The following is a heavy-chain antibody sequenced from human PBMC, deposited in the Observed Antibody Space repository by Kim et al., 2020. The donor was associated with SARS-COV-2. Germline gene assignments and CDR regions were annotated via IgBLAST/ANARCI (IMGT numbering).Heavy chain of an antibody. CDR3: ARFKGIAVAGYYYYYGMDV. Sequence: GGSLRLSCAASGFTFSDYYMSWIRQAPGKGLEWVSYISSSGSTIYYADSVKGRFISRDNAKNSLYLQMNSLRAEDTAVYYCARFKGIAVAGYYYYYGMDV. V-gene: IGHV3-11*04. J-gene: IGHJ6*01. D-gene: IGHD6-19*01. CDR1: GFTFSDYY. CDR2: ISSSGSTI.